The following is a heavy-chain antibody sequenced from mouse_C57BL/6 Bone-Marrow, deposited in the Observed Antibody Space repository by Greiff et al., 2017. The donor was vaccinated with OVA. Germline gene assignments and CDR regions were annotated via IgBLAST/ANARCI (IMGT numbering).Heavy chain of an antibody. CDR2: INPYNGGT. J-gene: IGHJ4*01. CDR3: APRFIGEDY. Sequence: EVKLQESGPVLVKPGASVKMSCKASGYTFTDYYMNWVKQSHGKSLEWIGVINPYNGGTSYNQKFKGKATLTVDKSSSTAYMELNSLTSEDSAVYYCAPRFIGEDYWGQGTSVTVSS. V-gene: IGHV1-19*01. D-gene: IGHD1-1*01. CDR1: GYTFTDYY.